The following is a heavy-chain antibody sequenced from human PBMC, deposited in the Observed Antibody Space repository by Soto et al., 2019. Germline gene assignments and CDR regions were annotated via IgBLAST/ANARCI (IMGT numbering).Heavy chain of an antibody. CDR3: ARGAAAGYSYFYYMDV. Sequence: ASVKVSCKTSGYGFSNYVVSWVRQAPGQGLEWVGRVDPDNVHTSHAQRFQGRVTMSTDTATNTAYMELRSLRSDDAAVYYCARGAAAGYSYFYYMDVWGQGTTVTVSS. J-gene: IGHJ6*03. CDR2: VDPDNVHT. CDR1: GYGFSNYV. D-gene: IGHD6-13*01. V-gene: IGHV1-18*01.